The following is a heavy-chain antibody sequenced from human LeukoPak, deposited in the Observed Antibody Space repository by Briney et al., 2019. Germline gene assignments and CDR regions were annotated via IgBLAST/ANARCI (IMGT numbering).Heavy chain of an antibody. CDR3: ARDLSVVVVAATNNWFDP. CDR1: GYTFTSYG. Sequence: ASVKVSCKASGYTFTSYGISWVRQAPGQGLEWMGWISAYNGNTNYAQKLQGRVTMTTDTSTSTAYMELRSLRSDDTAVYYCARDLSVVVVAATNNWFDPWGQGTLVTVPS. J-gene: IGHJ5*02. CDR2: ISAYNGNT. V-gene: IGHV1-18*01. D-gene: IGHD2-15*01.